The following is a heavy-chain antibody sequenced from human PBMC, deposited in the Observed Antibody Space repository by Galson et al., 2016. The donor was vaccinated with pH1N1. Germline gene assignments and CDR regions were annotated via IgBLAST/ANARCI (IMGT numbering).Heavy chain of an antibody. Sequence: SVKVSCKASAYIFTFYYMHWVRQAPGQGLEWMGIIDPSDGTTTYSQKFQGRISLTRDTSTNSVHMELTTLRPDDSATYFCARRYYFDYWGQGTLVTVSS. J-gene: IGHJ4*02. CDR1: AYIFTFYY. CDR3: ARRYYFDY. CDR2: IDPSDGTT. V-gene: IGHV1-46*01.